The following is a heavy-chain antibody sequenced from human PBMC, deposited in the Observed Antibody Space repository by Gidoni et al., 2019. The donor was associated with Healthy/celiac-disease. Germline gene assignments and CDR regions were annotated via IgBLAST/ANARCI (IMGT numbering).Heavy chain of an antibody. D-gene: IGHD4-17*01. CDR3: ARLVDYGDYFDY. CDR1: GFTFSSYE. J-gene: IGHJ4*02. V-gene: IGHV3-48*03. CDR2: ISSSCSTI. Sequence: EVQLVESGGGLVQPGGSLRLSCAASGFTFSSYEMNWVRQAPGKGLEWVSYISSSCSTIYYADSVKGRFTISRDNAKNSLYLQMNSLRAEDTAVYYCARLVDYGDYFDYWGQGTLVTVSS.